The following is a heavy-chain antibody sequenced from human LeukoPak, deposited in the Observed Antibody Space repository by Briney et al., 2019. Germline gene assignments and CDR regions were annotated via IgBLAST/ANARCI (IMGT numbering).Heavy chain of an antibody. CDR3: ARDFTGGGDDLWYYYYYMDV. V-gene: IGHV4-39*07. J-gene: IGHJ6*03. CDR1: GGSISSSSYY. Sequence: PSGTLSLTCTVSGGSISSSSYYWGWIRQPPGKGLEWIGSIYYSGSTYYNPSLKSRVTISVDTSKNQFSLKLSSVTAADTAVYYCARDFTGGGDDLWYYYYYMDVWGKGTTVTVSS. D-gene: IGHD3-3*01. CDR2: IYYSGST.